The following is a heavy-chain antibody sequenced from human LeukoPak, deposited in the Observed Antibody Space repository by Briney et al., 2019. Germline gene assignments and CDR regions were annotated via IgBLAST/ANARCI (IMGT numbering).Heavy chain of an antibody. J-gene: IGHJ6*02. Sequence: SVKVSCKASGGTFSSYAISWVRQAPGQGLEWMGGIIPIFGTANYAQKFQGRVTITADESTSTAYMELSSPRSEDTAVYYCARDLGDIVVVPAAIGDYYYYGMDVWGQGTTVTVSS. CDR2: IIPIFGTA. CDR3: ARDLGDIVVVPAAIGDYYYYGMDV. V-gene: IGHV1-69*13. D-gene: IGHD2-2*01. CDR1: GGTFSSYA.